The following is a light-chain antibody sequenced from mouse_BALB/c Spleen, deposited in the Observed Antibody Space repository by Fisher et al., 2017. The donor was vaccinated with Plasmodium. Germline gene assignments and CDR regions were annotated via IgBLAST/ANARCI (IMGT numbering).Light chain of an antibody. CDR2: KVS. CDR1: QSLLHSYGDTY. V-gene: IGKV1-110*01. CDR3: SQSTHLPLT. Sequence: DIVMTQSTLSLPVSLGDQASISCRSGQSLLHSYGDTYLHWYLHKPGQSPKLLIYKVSNRFSGVPDRFTGSGSGTDFTLEISGVEAEDLGVYFCSQSTHLPLTFGAGTKLELK. J-gene: IGKJ5*01.